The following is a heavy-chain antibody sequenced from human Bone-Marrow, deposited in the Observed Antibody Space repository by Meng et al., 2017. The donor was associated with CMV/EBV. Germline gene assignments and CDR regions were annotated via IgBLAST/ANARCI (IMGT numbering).Heavy chain of an antibody. CDR1: GFTFSSYW. J-gene: IGHJ4*02. CDR2: ISGSGGST. D-gene: IGHD3-22*01. V-gene: IGHV3-23*01. CDR3: AKDVYDSSGYYDY. Sequence: GESLKISCAASGFTFSSYWMSWVRQAPGKGLEWVSAISGSGGSTYYADSVKGRFTISRDNSKNTLYLQMNSLRAEDTAVYYCAKDVYDSSGYYDYWGQGTLVTVSS.